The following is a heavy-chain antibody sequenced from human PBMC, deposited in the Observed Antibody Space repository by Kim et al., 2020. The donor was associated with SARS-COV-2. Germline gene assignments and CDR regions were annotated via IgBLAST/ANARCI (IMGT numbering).Heavy chain of an antibody. V-gene: IGHV3-15*01. CDR1: GFTFSNAW. CDR2: IKSKTDGGTT. Sequence: GGSLRLSCAASGFTFSNAWMSWVRQAPGKGLEWVGRIKSKTDGGTTDYAAPVKGRFTISRDDSKNTLYLQKNSLKTEDTAVYYCTTELGYCSGGSCYYYYGMDVWGQWTTVTVSS. CDR3: TTELGYCSGGSCYYYYGMDV. J-gene: IGHJ6*02. D-gene: IGHD2-15*01.